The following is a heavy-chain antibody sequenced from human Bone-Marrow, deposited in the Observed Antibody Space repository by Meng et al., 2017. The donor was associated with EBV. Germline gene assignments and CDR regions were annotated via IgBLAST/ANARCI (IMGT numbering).Heavy chain of an antibody. CDR2: ISSSSSYI. J-gene: IGHJ4*02. Sequence: EVQLVESGGGLVKPGGSLSLPCAASGFTFSSYSMNWVRQAPGKGLEWVSSISSSSSYIYYADSVKGRFTISRDNAKNSLYLQMNSLRAEDTAVYYCARGEYSSSWSIDYWGQGTLVTVSS. CDR1: GFTFSSYS. CDR3: ARGEYSSSWSIDY. V-gene: IGHV3-21*01. D-gene: IGHD6-13*01.